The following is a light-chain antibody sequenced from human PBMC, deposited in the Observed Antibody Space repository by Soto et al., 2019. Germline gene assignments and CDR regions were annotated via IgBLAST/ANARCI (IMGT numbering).Light chain of an antibody. V-gene: IGLV2-14*01. CDR2: DVS. Sequence: QSALTQPASVSGSPGQSITISCTGTSSDVGGYSYVSWYQQHPGKAPKLMIYDVSNRPSGVSNRLSGSKSGNTASLTISGLQAEDEADYYCSSYTSSSTSFGTGTKLTVL. J-gene: IGLJ1*01. CDR3: SSYTSSSTS. CDR1: SSDVGGYSY.